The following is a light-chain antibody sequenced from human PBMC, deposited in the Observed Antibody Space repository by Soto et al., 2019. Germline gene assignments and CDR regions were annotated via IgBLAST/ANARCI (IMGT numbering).Light chain of an antibody. J-gene: IGKJ2*01. CDR1: KSISAY. V-gene: IGKV1-39*01. Sequence: DIQMTQSPSSLSASVGDRITITCRASKSISAYLNWYQHKPGKAPKLLIFAPSTLQTGVPSRFSGSGSGTHFTLTISGLQPEYFATYYCQQTFSSPYTFAQGTKLEI. CDR2: APS. CDR3: QQTFSSPYT.